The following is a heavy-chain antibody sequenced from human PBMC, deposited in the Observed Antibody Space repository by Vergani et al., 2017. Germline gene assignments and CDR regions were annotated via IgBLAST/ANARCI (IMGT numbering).Heavy chain of an antibody. CDR1: GYTFSNYY. D-gene: IGHD3-9*01. Sequence: QVQVVQSVAEVKKSGASVKVSCKTSGYTFSNYYMHWVRQAPGQGLEWMGIINPSGGHTNYAQKFQGRVTMTRDTSTSTVYMELSSLRSVDTDIYYCARGDYGILAGYRYWGQGTLVAVSA. J-gene: IGHJ4*02. CDR2: INPSGGHT. V-gene: IGHV1-46*03. CDR3: ARGDYGILAGYRY.